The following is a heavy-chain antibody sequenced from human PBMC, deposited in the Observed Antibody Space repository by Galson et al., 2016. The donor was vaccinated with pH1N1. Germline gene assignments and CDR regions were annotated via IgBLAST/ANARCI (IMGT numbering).Heavy chain of an antibody. Sequence: TSYNPSLKSRVTISQDSSNRRFSLKLTSVTAADTAVYYCARRGYTYGEDAFDLWGQGTMVTVS. V-gene: IGHV4-39*01. D-gene: IGHD5-18*01. CDR2: T. J-gene: IGHJ3*01. CDR3: ARRGYTYGEDAFDL.